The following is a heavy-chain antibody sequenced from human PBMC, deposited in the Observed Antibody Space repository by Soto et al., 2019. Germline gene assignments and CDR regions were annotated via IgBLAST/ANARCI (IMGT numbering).Heavy chain of an antibody. CDR1: GGSISSGGYY. D-gene: IGHD6-6*01. J-gene: IGHJ6*03. Sequence: SETLSLTCTVSGGSISSGGYYWSWICQHPGKGLEWIGYIYYSGSTYYNPSLKSRVTISVDTSKNQFSLKLSSVTAADTAVYYCARDGVQPVSGYYYYMDVWGKGTTVTVSS. CDR2: IYYSGST. CDR3: ARDGVQPVSGYYYYMDV. V-gene: IGHV4-31*03.